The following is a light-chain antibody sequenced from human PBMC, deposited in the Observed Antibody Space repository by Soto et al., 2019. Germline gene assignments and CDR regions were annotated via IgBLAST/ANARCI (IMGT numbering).Light chain of an antibody. CDR2: DVS. CDR3: SSSTSSSASV. V-gene: IGLV2-14*01. CDR1: SSDVGGYNY. Sequence: QSVLTQPASVSGSPGQSITISCTGTSSDVGGYNYVSWYQQHPGKAPKLMIYDVSNRPSGVSNRFSGSKSGNTASLTISGLQAEDEADYYCSSSTSSSASVFGTGTKSPS. J-gene: IGLJ1*01.